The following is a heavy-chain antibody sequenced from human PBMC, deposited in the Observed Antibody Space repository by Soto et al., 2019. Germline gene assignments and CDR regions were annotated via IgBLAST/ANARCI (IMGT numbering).Heavy chain of an antibody. Sequence: SLRLSCGASGFTFSSYGIHWFRQAPGKGLEWVAVISYDGSNKYYADSVKGRFTISRDNSKNTLYLQMNSLRAEDTAVYFCAKGWGGYFDHWGQGSRVNVSA. V-gene: IGHV3-30*18. D-gene: IGHD3-16*01. CDR3: AKGWGGYFDH. CDR1: GFTFSSYG. J-gene: IGHJ4*01. CDR2: ISYDGSNK.